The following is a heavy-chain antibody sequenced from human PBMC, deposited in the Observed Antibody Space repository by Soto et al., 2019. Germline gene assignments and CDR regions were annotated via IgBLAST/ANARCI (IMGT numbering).Heavy chain of an antibody. V-gene: IGHV3-9*01. Sequence: PGGSLRLSCAASGFTFDDYAMHWVRQAPRKGLEWVSGTSWNSGSIGYADSVKGRFTISRDNAKNSLYLQMNSLRAEDTALYYCAKDPYCYDSSGPLQSWWYYYYGMDVWGQGTTVTVSS. CDR2: TSWNSGSI. CDR3: AKDPYCYDSSGPLQSWWYYYYGMDV. J-gene: IGHJ6*02. CDR1: GFTFDDYA. D-gene: IGHD3-22*01.